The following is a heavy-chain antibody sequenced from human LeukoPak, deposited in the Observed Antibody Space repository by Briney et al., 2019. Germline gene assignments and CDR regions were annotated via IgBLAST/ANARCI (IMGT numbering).Heavy chain of an antibody. D-gene: IGHD3-22*01. CDR3: ASQDETYYYDSSGYLLVY. J-gene: IGHJ4*02. CDR2: IIPIFGTA. V-gene: IGHV1-69*13. Sequence: ASVKVSCKASGYTFTSYGISWVRQAPGQGLEWMGGIIPIFGTANYAQKFQGRVTITADESTSTAYMELSSLRSEDTAVYYCASQDETYYYDSSGYLLVYWGQGTLVTVSS. CDR1: GYTFTSYG.